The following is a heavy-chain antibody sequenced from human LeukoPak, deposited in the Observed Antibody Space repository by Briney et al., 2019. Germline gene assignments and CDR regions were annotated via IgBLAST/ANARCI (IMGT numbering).Heavy chain of an antibody. V-gene: IGHV3-9*01. CDR3: ARGRYYDSSGYLDY. CDR1: GFTFDDYA. Sequence: GGSLRLSCAASGFTFDDYAMHWVRQAPGKGLEWVSGISWNSGSIGYADSVKGRFTISRDNAKNTLYLQMNSLRAEDTAVYYCARGRYYDSSGYLDYWGQETLVTVSS. CDR2: ISWNSGSI. J-gene: IGHJ4*02. D-gene: IGHD3-22*01.